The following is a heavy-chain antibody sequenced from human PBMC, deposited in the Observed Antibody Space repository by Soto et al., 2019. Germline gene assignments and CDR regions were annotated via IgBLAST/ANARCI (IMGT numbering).Heavy chain of an antibody. Sequence: SETLSLTCTVSGGSISSYYWSWIRQPPGKGLEWIGYIYYSGSTNYNPSLKSRVTISVDTSKNQFSLKLSSVTAADTAVYYCARGRASGIAAAGQIYFDSFGQRTAVPVSS. CDR3: ARGRASGIAAAGQIYFDS. CDR2: IYYSGST. J-gene: IGHJ4*01. D-gene: IGHD6-13*01. V-gene: IGHV4-59*01. CDR1: GGSISSYY.